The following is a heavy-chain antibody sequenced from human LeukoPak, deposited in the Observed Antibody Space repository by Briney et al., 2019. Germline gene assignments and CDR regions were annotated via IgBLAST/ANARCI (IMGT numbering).Heavy chain of an antibody. CDR2: MSPNSGNT. CDR3: ARGQTSYYHYYGLDV. CDR1: GYTFTSYD. Sequence: ASVKVSCKASGYTFTSYDINWVRQAPGQGLEWMGWMSPNSGNTGYAQKFQGRVTMTRVTSITTAYMELSSLRSEDTAVYYCARGQTSYYHYYGLDVWGQGTTVTVSS. J-gene: IGHJ6*02. V-gene: IGHV1-8*01.